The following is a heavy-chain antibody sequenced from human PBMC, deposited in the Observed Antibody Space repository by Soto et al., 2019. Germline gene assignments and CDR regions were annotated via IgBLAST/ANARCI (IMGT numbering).Heavy chain of an antibody. Sequence: GASVKVSCKASGYTFSGFYMHWVRQAPGQGLEWMGWINPNSGGTKSAQRFQGWVTMTRDRSISTAYMELSRLKSDDTAVYYCARVGGGLASLGYYGMDVWGQGTTVTVSS. D-gene: IGHD3-10*01. CDR3: ARVGGGLASLGYYGMDV. CDR1: GYTFSGFY. V-gene: IGHV1-2*04. CDR2: INPNSGGT. J-gene: IGHJ6*02.